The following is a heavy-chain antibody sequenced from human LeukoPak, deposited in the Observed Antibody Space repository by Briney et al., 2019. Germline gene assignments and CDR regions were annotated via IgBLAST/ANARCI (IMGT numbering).Heavy chain of an antibody. CDR3: AREYGSGSYYIGVWFDP. Sequence: GGSLRLSCAASGFTFSSYSMNWVRQAPGKGLEWVSSISSSSSYIYYADSVKGRFTISRDNAKNSLYLQMYSLRAEDTAVYYCAREYGSGSYYIGVWFDPWGQGTLVTVSS. D-gene: IGHD3-10*01. CDR2: ISSSSSYI. CDR1: GFTFSSYS. V-gene: IGHV3-21*01. J-gene: IGHJ5*02.